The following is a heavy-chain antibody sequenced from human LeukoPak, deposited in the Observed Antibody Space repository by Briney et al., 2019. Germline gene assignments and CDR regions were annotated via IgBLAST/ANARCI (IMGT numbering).Heavy chain of an antibody. CDR1: GYTFSSYA. J-gene: IGHJ4*02. D-gene: IGHD3-16*02. CDR2: INTNTGNP. CDR3: ARSRYDHVWGSYRYGDY. V-gene: IGHV7-4-1*02. Sequence: GASVKVSCKASGYTFSSYAMNWVRQAPGQGLEWMGWINTNTGNPTYAQGFTGRFVFSLDTSVSTAYLQISSLKAEDTAVYYCARSRYDHVWGSYRYGDYWGQGTLVTVSS.